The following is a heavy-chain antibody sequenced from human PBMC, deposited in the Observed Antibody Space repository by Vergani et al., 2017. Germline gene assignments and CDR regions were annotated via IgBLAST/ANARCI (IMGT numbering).Heavy chain of an antibody. CDR3: AKSMDMVRGEAFDI. D-gene: IGHD3-10*01. J-gene: IGHJ3*02. CDR2: ISWNSGSI. Sequence: EVQLVESGGGLVQPGRSLRLSCAASGFTFDDYVMHWVRQAPGKGLEWVSGISWNSGSIGHADSVKGRFTISRDNAKNSLYLQMNSLRAEDTAFYYCAKSMDMVRGEAFDIWGQGTMVTVSS. V-gene: IGHV3-9*01. CDR1: GFTFDDYV.